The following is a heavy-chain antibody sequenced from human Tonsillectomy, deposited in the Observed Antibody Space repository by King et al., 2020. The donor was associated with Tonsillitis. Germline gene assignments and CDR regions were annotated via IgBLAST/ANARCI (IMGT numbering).Heavy chain of an antibody. CDR2: VSSSSSYI. J-gene: IGHJ4*02. V-gene: IGHV3-21*01. Sequence: QLVQSGGGLVKPGGSLRLSCAASGFTFSSYSMNWVRQAPGKGLEWVSSVSSSSSYIFYADSVKGRFTISRDNAKNSLYLQMNSLRAEDTAVYYCARGGSPGGWYLDYWGQGTLVTVSS. CDR3: ARGGSPGGWYLDY. CDR1: GFTFSSYS. D-gene: IGHD6-19*01.